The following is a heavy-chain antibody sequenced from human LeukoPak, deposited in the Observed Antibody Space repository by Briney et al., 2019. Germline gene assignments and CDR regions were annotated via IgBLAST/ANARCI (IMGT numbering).Heavy chain of an antibody. J-gene: IGHJ6*02. D-gene: IGHD3-22*01. V-gene: IGHV3-30-3*01. CDR1: GFTFSSYA. CDR3: ARDRGDSSGYQYYYYGMDV. CDR2: ISYDGSNK. Sequence: PGGSLRLSCAASGFTFSSYAMHWVRQAPGKGLEWVAVISYDGSNKYYADSVKGRFTISRGNSKNTLYLQMNSLRAEDTAEYYCARDRGDSSGYQYYYYGMDVWGQGTTVTVSS.